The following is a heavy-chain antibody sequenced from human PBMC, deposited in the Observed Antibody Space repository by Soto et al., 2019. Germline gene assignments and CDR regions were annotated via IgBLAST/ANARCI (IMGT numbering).Heavy chain of an antibody. CDR1: GFTFSSYE. J-gene: IGHJ6*02. V-gene: IGHV3-48*03. CDR2: IGTSGKTI. D-gene: IGHD4-4*01. CDR3: ARDPATYSGKFDYGFDV. Sequence: EVQLVESVGGLVQAGGSLRLFCAVSGFTFSSYEMNWVRQAPGKGLEWGSYIGTSGKTIYYADSVRGRFTISRDNANNSMYLQMNSLRAEDRAVYYCARDPATYSGKFDYGFDVWGRGTTVTVSS.